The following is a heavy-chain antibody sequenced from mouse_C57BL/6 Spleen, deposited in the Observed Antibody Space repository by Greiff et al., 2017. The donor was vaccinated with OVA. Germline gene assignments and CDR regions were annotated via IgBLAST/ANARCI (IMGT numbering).Heavy chain of an antibody. V-gene: IGHV1-58*01. CDR2: IYIGNGYT. J-gene: IGHJ4*01. CDR1: GYTFTSYG. Sequence: DVQLQESGAELVRPGSSVKMSCKTSGYTFTSYGINWVKQRPGQGLEWIGYIYIGNGYTEYNEKFKGKATLTSDTSSSTAYMQLSSLTSEDSAIYFCARRTTVVATRAMDYWGQGTSVTVSS. D-gene: IGHD1-1*01. CDR3: ARRTTVVATRAMDY.